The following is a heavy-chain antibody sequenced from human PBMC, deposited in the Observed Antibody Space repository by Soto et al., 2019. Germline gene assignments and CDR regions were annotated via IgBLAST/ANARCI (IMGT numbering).Heavy chain of an antibody. D-gene: IGHD2-15*01. CDR3: ARFNAHCSGGTCYSDY. J-gene: IGHJ4*02. Sequence: QVYLVQSGAEVKKPGASVKLSCKATGYTFSSYGISWVRQAPGQGLEWMGWTNTYTGDTIYAQKFQGRVSMTTDVLTTTSYMELRSLKSDDTAVYFCARFNAHCSGGTCYSDYWGQATLVTVSS. CDR2: TNTYTGDT. V-gene: IGHV1-18*01. CDR1: GYTFSSYG.